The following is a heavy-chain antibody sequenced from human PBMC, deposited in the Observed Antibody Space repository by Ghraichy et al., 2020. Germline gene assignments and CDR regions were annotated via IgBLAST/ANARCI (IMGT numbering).Heavy chain of an antibody. CDR3: ARDYYGNSGDAFDL. Sequence: GGSLRLSCAASEFSLGSHEMNWVRQAPGRGLEWVSYISGSGRDIFYADSVKGRFTISRDNARNSLYLQMSSLRVEDTAVYYCARDYYGNSGDAFDLWGQGTMVTVS. CDR2: ISGSGRDI. CDR1: EFSLGSHE. V-gene: IGHV3-48*03. J-gene: IGHJ3*01. D-gene: IGHD3-22*01.